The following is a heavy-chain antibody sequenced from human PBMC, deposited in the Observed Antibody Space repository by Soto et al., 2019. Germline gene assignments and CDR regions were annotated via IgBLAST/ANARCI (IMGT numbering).Heavy chain of an antibody. D-gene: IGHD2-15*01. CDR3: ARDRCYDGTCYSASDS. Sequence: GSLRLSCAASGFRFSTYDMDWLRQAPGKGPEWIAHISTTSFTIYYADSVKGRFTISRDNARNSLYLEMNSLRDEDTAVYYCARDRCYDGTCYSASDSWGQGTLVTVSS. V-gene: IGHV3-48*02. CDR1: GFRFSTYD. CDR2: ISTTSFTI. J-gene: IGHJ5*01.